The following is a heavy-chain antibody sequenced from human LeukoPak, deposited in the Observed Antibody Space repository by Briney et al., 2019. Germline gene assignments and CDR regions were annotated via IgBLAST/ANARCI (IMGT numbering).Heavy chain of an antibody. V-gene: IGHV3-7*01. Sequence: GGSLSPSCAASGFTFSSYWMSWVRQAPGKGLDWVANIKQDGSEKYYVGSVKGRFTISRDNAKNSLYLQMNSLRAEDTAVYYCARDLYSSNDAWGQGTLVTVSS. CDR1: GFTFSSYW. J-gene: IGHJ5*02. D-gene: IGHD6-13*01. CDR2: IKQDGSEK. CDR3: ARDLYSSNDA.